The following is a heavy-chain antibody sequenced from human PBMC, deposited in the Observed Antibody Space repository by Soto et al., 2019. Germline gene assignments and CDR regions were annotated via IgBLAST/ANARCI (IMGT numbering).Heavy chain of an antibody. CDR1: GFTFSSYG. J-gene: IGHJ4*02. Sequence: QVQLVESGGGVVQPGRSLRLSCAASGFTFSSYGMHWVRQAPGKGLEWVAVISYDGSNKYYADSVKGRFTISRDNSKNTLYLQMNSLRAGDTAVYYCAKPSIAVAKQWGFDYWGQGTLVTVSS. CDR2: ISYDGSNK. V-gene: IGHV3-30*18. CDR3: AKPSIAVAKQWGFDY. D-gene: IGHD6-19*01.